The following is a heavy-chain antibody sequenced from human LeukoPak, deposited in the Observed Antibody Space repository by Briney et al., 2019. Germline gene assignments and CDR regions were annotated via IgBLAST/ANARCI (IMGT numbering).Heavy chain of an antibody. CDR3: ARNVGSCSSTSCQYLEGLGYYYYYMDV. CDR1: GYTFTSYD. Sequence: ASVKVSCKASGYTFTSYDINWVRQATGQGLEWMGWMNPNSGNTGYAQKFQGRVTMTRNTSISTAYMELSSLRSEDTAVYYCARNVGSCSSTSCQYLEGLGYYYYYMDVWGKGTTVTVSS. D-gene: IGHD2-2*01. V-gene: IGHV1-8*01. CDR2: MNPNSGNT. J-gene: IGHJ6*03.